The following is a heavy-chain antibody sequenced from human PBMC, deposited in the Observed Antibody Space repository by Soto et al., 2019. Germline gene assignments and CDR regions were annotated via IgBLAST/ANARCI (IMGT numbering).Heavy chain of an antibody. CDR1: GASISSYY. CDR3: ARDKGRYDSGMDV. Sequence: LSLTCTVSGASISSYYWAWIRQPPGKGLEWIGYIFYSGSTQYNPSLKSRATISVGTSKSHFSLIRTSVTAADTAVYYCARDKGRYDSGMDVWGQGTTVTISS. D-gene: IGHD3-9*01. J-gene: IGHJ6*02. V-gene: IGHV4-59*01. CDR2: IFYSGST.